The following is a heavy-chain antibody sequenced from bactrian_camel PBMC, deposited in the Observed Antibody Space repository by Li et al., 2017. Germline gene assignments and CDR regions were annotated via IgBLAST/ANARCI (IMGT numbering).Heavy chain of an antibody. CDR1: GDTIRWYS. J-gene: IGHJ4*01. CDR2: LRSDDGTT. D-gene: IGHD3*01. V-gene: IGHV3S68*01. Sequence: HVQLVESGGDSVQTGGSLTISCAASGDTIRWYSMGWFRQAPGKEREGIASLRSDDGTTKYADSVKGRFTISRDNAKNTLYLQMNSLKPEDTAMYYCALTPWESGSWCFELISAPENSRGQGTQVTVS.